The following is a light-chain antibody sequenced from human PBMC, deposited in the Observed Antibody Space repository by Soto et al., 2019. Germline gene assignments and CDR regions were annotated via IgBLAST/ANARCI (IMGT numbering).Light chain of an antibody. V-gene: IGLV2-14*03. CDR2: AVS. J-gene: IGLJ1*01. CDR1: SRDIGSYNH. Sequence: SVLTQPASVSGSAGQSITISSSGTSRDIGSYNHVAWYQRFPGKSPKLMIYAVSDRPPGVSDRFSGSKSGITASLTISGLQTEDEADYYCISYTDRQSYLFGTGTKGTVL. CDR3: ISYTDRQSYL.